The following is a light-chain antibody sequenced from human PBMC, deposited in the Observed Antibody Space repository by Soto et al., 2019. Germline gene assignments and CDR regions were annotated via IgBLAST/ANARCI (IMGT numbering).Light chain of an antibody. Sequence: QSVLTQPASVSGSPGQSITISCTGTSSDVGSYNLVSWYQQSPGKAPKLMIYEDSKRPSGVSDRFSGSKSGNTASLTISGLQAEDEADSYCCSYAGGGTFEFGGGTKVTVL. CDR3: CSYAGGGTFE. J-gene: IGLJ2*01. V-gene: IGLV2-23*02. CDR2: EDS. CDR1: SSDVGSYNL.